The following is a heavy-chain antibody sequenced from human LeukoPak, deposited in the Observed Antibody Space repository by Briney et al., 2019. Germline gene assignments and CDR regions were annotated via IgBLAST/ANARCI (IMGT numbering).Heavy chain of an antibody. CDR2: ISSSGSTI. CDR1: GFTFSSYE. D-gene: IGHD6-13*01. Sequence: GGSLRLSCAASGFTFSSYEMNWVRQAPGKGLEWVSYISSSGSTIYYADSVKGRFTISRDNAKNSLYLQMNSLRAEDTAVYYCARDSGYSSSWYRWNWGQGTLVTVSS. CDR3: ARDSGYSSSWYRWN. V-gene: IGHV3-48*03. J-gene: IGHJ4*02.